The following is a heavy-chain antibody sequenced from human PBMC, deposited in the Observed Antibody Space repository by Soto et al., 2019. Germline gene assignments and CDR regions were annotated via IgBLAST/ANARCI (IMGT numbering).Heavy chain of an antibody. D-gene: IGHD3-10*01. Sequence: QVQLVDSGGGVVQPGRSLRLSCRAPGFIFSDNALHWVGQAPGRGLEWVAVLIDDGYFQYYADSVKGRFTISSDKSNNTVYLHMSSLRVDDTAVYYCAREWGRSYYYGMDVWGQGTTVIVSS. J-gene: IGHJ6*02. CDR3: AREWGRSYYYGMDV. CDR1: GFIFSDNA. V-gene: IGHV3-30-3*01. CDR2: LIDDGYFQ.